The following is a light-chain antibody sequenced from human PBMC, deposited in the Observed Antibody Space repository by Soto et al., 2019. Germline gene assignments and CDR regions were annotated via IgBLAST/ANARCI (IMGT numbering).Light chain of an antibody. CDR1: QSISSW. Sequence: DIQMTQSPSALSASVGDRGTITCRASQSISSWLAWYQQKPGKAPNLLIYQASTLETGVPSRFSGSGSGTEFTLTITSLQPDDFATYYCQHYSSYSGYTFGQGTKLEIK. CDR2: QAS. CDR3: QHYSSYSGYT. V-gene: IGKV1-5*03. J-gene: IGKJ2*01.